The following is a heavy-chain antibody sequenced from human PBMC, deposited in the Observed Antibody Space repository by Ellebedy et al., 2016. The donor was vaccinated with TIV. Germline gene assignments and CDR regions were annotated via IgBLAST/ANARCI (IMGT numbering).Heavy chain of an antibody. J-gene: IGHJ5*02. CDR1: GYSFTGYY. V-gene: IGHV1-2*02. CDR3: VRDLTNPVTGDS. CDR2: INPDNGVT. Sequence: AASVKVSCKTSGYSFTGYYIHWVRQAPGQGPEWVGWINPDNGVTVYEQKLQGRVTITGDTSLSTVYMELSSLRSDDTAIYYCVRDLTNPVTGDSWGQGTLVFVSS. D-gene: IGHD2-21*01.